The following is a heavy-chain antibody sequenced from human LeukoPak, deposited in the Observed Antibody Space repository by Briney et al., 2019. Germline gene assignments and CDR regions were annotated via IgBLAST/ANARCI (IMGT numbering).Heavy chain of an antibody. CDR1: GGSISSYY. V-gene: IGHV4-59*01. D-gene: IGHD2-15*01. J-gene: IGHJ4*02. CDR3: ARADFDGGLDY. Sequence: PSETLSLTCAVSGGSISSYYWSWIRQPPGKGLEWIGYIYYSGSTNYNPSLKSRVTISVDTSKNQFSLKLSSVTAADTAVYYCARADFDGGLDYWGQGTLVTVSS. CDR2: IYYSGST.